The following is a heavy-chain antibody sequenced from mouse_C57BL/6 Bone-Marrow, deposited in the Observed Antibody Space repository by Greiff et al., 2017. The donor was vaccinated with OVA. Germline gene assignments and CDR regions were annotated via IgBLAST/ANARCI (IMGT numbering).Heavy chain of an antibody. CDR3: TRIPYFDY. CDR2: IDPSDSYT. CDR1: GYTFTSYW. V-gene: IGHV1-59*01. Sequence: QVQLQQSGAELVRPGTSVKLSCKASGYTFTSYWMHWVKQRPGKGLEWIGVIDPSDSYTNYNQKFKGKATLTVDTSSSTAYMQLSILTSEDSAVYYCTRIPYFDYWGQGTTLTVSS. J-gene: IGHJ2*01.